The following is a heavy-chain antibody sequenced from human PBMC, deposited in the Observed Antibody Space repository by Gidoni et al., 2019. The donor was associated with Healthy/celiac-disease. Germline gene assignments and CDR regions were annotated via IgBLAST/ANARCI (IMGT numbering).Heavy chain of an antibody. D-gene: IGHD3-10*01. CDR2: IVGSGGST. J-gene: IGHJ4*02. V-gene: IGHV3-23*01. Sequence: EVQLLESGGGLVQPGGSLRLSCAASGFTFSSYAMSWVRQAPGKGLEWVSAIVGSGGSTYYADSVKGRFTISRDNSKNTLYLQMNSLRAEDTAVYYCANDAFGELLSPWVFDYWGQGTLVTVSS. CDR1: GFTFSSYA. CDR3: ANDAFGELLSPWVFDY.